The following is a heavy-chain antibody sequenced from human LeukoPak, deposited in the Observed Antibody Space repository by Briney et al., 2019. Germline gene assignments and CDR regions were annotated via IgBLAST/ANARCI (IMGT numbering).Heavy chain of an antibody. CDR2: ISSSSSYI. J-gene: IGHJ3*02. CDR3: VSAKAGTDAFDI. Sequence: GGSLRLSCAASGFTFSSYSMNWVRQAPGKGLEWVSSISSSSSYIYYADSVKGRFTISRDNAKNSLYMQMNSLRAEDTAVYYCVSAKAGTDAFDIWGQGTMVTVSS. CDR1: GFTFSSYS. D-gene: IGHD6-13*01. V-gene: IGHV3-21*01.